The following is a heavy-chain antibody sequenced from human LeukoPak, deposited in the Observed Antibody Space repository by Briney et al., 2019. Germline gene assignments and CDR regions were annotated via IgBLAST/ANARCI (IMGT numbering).Heavy chain of an antibody. V-gene: IGHV4-59*01. J-gene: IGHJ3*01. Sequence: SETLSLTRTVPGGSISSYYWSWLGQPPGKGLEGIGYIYYSGSTNYNPSLKSRVTISVDTSKNQFSLKLSSVTAADTAVYYCASSGSSWGQGTMVTVSS. CDR2: IYYSGST. CDR1: GGSISSYY. CDR3: ASSGSS. D-gene: IGHD6-25*01.